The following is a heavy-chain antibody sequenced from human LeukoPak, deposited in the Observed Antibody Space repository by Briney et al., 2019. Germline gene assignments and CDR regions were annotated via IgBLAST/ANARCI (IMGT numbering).Heavy chain of an antibody. J-gene: IGHJ4*02. D-gene: IGHD3-10*01. CDR1: GFTFSSYG. V-gene: IGHV3-33*03. CDR2: IWYDGSNK. Sequence: GGSLRLSCAASGFTFSSYGMHWVRQAPGKGLEWVAVIWYDGSNKYYADSVKGRFTISRDNAKNSLYLQMNSLRAEDTALYYCAKDVGIYYYGSGGFDYWGQGNLVTVCS. CDR3: AKDVGIYYYGSGGFDY.